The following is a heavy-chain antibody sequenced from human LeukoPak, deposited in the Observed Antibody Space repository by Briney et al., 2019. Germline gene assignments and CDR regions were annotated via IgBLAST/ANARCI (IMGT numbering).Heavy chain of an antibody. CDR3: AKYLGYGYYDILTGPFGPVFDY. CDR1: GFTFSSYE. Sequence: GGSLRLSCAASGFTFSSYEMNWVRQAPGKGLEWVSYISSSGSTIYYADSVKGRFTISRDNAKNPLYLQMNSLRAEDTAVYYCAKYLGYGYYDILTGPFGPVFDYWGQGTLVTVSS. J-gene: IGHJ4*02. V-gene: IGHV3-48*03. CDR2: ISSSGSTI. D-gene: IGHD3-9*01.